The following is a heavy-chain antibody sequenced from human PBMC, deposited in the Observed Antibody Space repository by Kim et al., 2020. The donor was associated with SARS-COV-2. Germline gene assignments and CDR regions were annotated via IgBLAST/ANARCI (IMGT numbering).Heavy chain of an antibody. Sequence: GGSLRLSCEASGFTFSSFVTSWVRQAPGKGLEWVSTIGAGGATTYYADSVKGRFTISRDNSKNTLFLQMNSLRAEDTAVYYCARHRAIYCSRSYERWFDPWGQGTLVNV. CDR1: GFTFSSFV. V-gene: IGHV3-23*01. D-gene: IGHD3-10*01. CDR2: IGAGGATT. CDR3: ARHRAIYCSRSYERWFDP. J-gene: IGHJ5*02.